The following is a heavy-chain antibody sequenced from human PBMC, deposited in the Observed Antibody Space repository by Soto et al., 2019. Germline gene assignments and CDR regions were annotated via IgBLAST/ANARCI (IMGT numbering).Heavy chain of an antibody. D-gene: IGHD2-2*01. Sequence: PSETLFLTCPVSGGSISSSNWWNWVRQPPGKGLEWIGEIHHSGSTNYNPSLKSRVTISVDKSKNQFSLKLNSVTAADTAVYYCARVRQGCSSTSCYFDPWGRGTLVTVSS. J-gene: IGHJ5*02. CDR2: IHHSGST. CDR1: GGSISSSNW. V-gene: IGHV4-4*02. CDR3: ARVRQGCSSTSCYFDP.